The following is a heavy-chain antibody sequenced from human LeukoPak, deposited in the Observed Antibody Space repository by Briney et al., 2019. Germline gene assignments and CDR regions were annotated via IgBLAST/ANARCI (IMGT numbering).Heavy chain of an antibody. J-gene: IGHJ4*02. CDR1: GFTFTNYG. Sequence: ASVKVSCKASGFTFTNYGISWVRLAPGQGLEWRGWISAYNGDTKYTQEFQGRVTMTTDTSTSTAYMELRSLRSDDTAVYYCARDRVAAAGTLGIDYWGQGTLVTVSS. CDR2: ISAYNGDT. V-gene: IGHV1-18*01. CDR3: ARDRVAAAGTLGIDY. D-gene: IGHD6-13*01.